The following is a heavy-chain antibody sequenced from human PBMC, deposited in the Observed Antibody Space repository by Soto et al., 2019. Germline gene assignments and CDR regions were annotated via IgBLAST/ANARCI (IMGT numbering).Heavy chain of an antibody. CDR2: INHSGST. Sequence: QVQLQQWGAGLLKPSETLSLTCAVYGGSFSGYYWSWIRQPPGKGLEWIGEINHSGSTNYNPSLKRRVTISVDTSKNQSSLKLSSVTAADTAVYYCARVHYGSGSYYIDYWGQGTLVTVSS. J-gene: IGHJ4*02. CDR1: GGSFSGYY. V-gene: IGHV4-34*01. CDR3: ARVHYGSGSYYIDY. D-gene: IGHD3-10*01.